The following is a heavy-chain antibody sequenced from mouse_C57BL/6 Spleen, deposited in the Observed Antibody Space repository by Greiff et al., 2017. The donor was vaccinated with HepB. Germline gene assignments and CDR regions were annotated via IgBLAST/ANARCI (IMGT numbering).Heavy chain of an antibody. CDR3: ARGRTGSSYAWFAY. V-gene: IGHV3-6*01. Sequence: EVKLMESGPGLVKPSQSLSLTCSVTGYSITSGYYWNWIRQFPGNKLEWMGYISYDGSNNYNPSLKNRISITRDTSKNQFFLKLNSVTTEDTATYYCARGRTGSSYAWFAYWGQGTLVTVSA. CDR1: GYSITSGYY. CDR2: ISYDGSN. D-gene: IGHD1-1*01. J-gene: IGHJ3*01.